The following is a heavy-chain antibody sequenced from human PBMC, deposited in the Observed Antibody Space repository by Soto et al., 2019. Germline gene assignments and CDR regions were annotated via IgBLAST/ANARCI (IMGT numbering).Heavy chain of an antibody. V-gene: IGHV3-30*18. CDR2: ISYDGSNK. CDR1: GFTFSSYG. D-gene: IGHD6-19*01. J-gene: IGHJ5*02. CDR3: AKDPSFRYSSGWFNWFDP. Sequence: VGSLRLSCAASGFTFSSYGMHWVRQAPGKGLEWVAVISYDGSNKYYADSVKGRFTISRDNSKNTLYLQMNSLRAEDTAVYYCAKDPSFRYSSGWFNWFDPWGQGTLVTVSS.